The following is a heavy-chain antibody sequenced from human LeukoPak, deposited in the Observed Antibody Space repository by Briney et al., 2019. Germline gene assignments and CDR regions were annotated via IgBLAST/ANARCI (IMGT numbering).Heavy chain of an antibody. V-gene: IGHV5-10-1*01. CDR1: GYSFTSYW. J-gene: IGHJ4*02. D-gene: IGHD5-18*01. Sequence: GESLKISCKGSGYSFTSYWISWVRQMPGKGLEWMGRIDPSDSYTDYSPSFQGHVTISADMSISTAYLQWSSLKAPDTAMYYCARRDGSTYGFDYWGQGTLVTVSS. CDR3: ARRDGSTYGFDY. CDR2: IDPSDSYT.